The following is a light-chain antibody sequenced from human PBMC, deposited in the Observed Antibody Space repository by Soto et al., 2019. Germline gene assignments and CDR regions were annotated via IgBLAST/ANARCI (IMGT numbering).Light chain of an antibody. CDR2: GAS. J-gene: IGKJ1*01. Sequence: EIVLTQSPGTPSLSPGERATLSCRASQSVSSSYLAWYQQKPGQAPRLLIYGASSRATGIPDRFSGSGSGTDFTLTISRLESEDFAVYYCQQYGSSPWTFGQGTKVDIK. V-gene: IGKV3-20*01. CDR3: QQYGSSPWT. CDR1: QSVSSSY.